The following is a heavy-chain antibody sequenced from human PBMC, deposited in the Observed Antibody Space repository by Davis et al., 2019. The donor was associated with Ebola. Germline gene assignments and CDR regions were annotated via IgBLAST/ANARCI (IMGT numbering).Heavy chain of an antibody. V-gene: IGHV6-1*01. CDR1: GDSVFGKNGA. D-gene: IGHD5-18*01. Sequence: PSETLSLTCAISGDSVFGKNGAWNWIRQSPSSGLEWLGRTYYNSKWYNDYAVSVKSRITISPDTSKNQLSLQLNSVTPEDTALYYCARGWLRTGLDVWGEGTTVTVSS. J-gene: IGHJ6*04. CDR3: ARGWLRTGLDV. CDR2: TYYNSKWYN.